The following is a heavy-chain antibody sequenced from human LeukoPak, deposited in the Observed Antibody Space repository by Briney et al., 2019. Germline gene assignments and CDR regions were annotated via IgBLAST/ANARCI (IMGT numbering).Heavy chain of an antibody. J-gene: IGHJ4*02. CDR3: VRVGNYRNFDY. D-gene: IGHD4-11*01. Sequence: GGSLRLSCAASGFTFSNYALHWVRQAPGKGLEYVSAISSNGDATFYANSVKGRFTISRDNSKNTLYLQMGSLRAEDMAVYYCVRVGNYRNFDYGGREPWVTVSS. CDR1: GFTFSNYA. CDR2: ISSNGDAT. V-gene: IGHV3-64*01.